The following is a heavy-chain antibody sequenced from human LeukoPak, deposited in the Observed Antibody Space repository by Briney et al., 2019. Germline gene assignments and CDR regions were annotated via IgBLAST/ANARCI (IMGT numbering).Heavy chain of an antibody. V-gene: IGHV1-18*01. CDR3: ASGGYSSSWYVPNY. D-gene: IGHD6-13*01. CDR1: GYTFTSYD. J-gene: IGHJ4*02. CDR2: ISAYNGNT. Sequence: ASVKVSCKASGYTFTSYDINWVRQAPGQGLEWMGWISAYNGNTNYAQKLQGRVTMTTDTSTSTAYMELRSLRSDDTAVYYCASGGYSSSWYVPNYWGQGTLVTVSS.